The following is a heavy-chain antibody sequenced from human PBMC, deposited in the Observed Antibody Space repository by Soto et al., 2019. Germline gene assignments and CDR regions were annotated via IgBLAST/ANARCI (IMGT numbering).Heavy chain of an antibody. CDR2: IYYSGST. V-gene: IGHV4-31*03. Sequence: SETLSLTCTVSGGSISSGGYYWSWIRQHPGKGLEWIGYIYYSGSTYYNPSLKSRVTISVDTSKNQFSLKLSSVTAADTAVYYYASQGAAGTSYYYYMDVWGKGTTVTVSS. CDR1: GGSISSGGYY. CDR3: ASQGAAGTSYYYYMDV. J-gene: IGHJ6*03. D-gene: IGHD6-13*01.